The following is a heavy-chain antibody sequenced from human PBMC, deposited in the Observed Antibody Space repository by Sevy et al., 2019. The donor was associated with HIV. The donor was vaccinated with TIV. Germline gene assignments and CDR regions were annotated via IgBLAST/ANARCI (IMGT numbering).Heavy chain of an antibody. CDR1: GFTFSSYA. D-gene: IGHD2-8*01. Sequence: GESLKISCAASGFTFSSYAMSWVRQAPGKGLEWVSAISGSGGSTYYADSVKGRFTISRDNSKNTLYLQMNSLRAEDTAVYYCAKSPMARYYYYGMDVWGQGTTVTVSS. CDR3: AKSPMARYYYYGMDV. V-gene: IGHV3-23*01. J-gene: IGHJ6*02. CDR2: ISGSGGST.